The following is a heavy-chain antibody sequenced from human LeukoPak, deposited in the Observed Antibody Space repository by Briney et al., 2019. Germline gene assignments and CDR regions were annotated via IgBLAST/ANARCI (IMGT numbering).Heavy chain of an antibody. Sequence: PGGSLRLSCAASGFTFSSYSMNWVRQAPGKGLEWVSYISSSSSTIYYADSVKGRFTISRDNAKNSLYLQMNSLRAEDTAVYYCATGGLGIVGAAFDYWGQGTLVTVSS. V-gene: IGHV3-48*04. J-gene: IGHJ4*02. CDR1: GFTFSSYS. CDR3: ATGGLGIVGAAFDY. D-gene: IGHD1-26*01. CDR2: ISSSSSTI.